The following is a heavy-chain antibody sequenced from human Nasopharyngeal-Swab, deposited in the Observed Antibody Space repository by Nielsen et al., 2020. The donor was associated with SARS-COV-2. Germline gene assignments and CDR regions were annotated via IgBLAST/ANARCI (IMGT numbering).Heavy chain of an antibody. V-gene: IGHV4-39*07. J-gene: IGHJ3*02. CDR2: ISHTGST. CDR3: ARGGITRYSSGWLSPPDAFDI. D-gene: IGHD6-19*01. CDR1: DASISSNSFY. Sequence: GSLRLSCTVSDASISSNSFYWGWIRQSPGKGLEWIGSISHTGSTDDNPSLKSRITMSVDTSKNQFSLKMTSVTAADTAVYYCARGGITRYSSGWLSPPDAFDIWGRGTMVTVTS.